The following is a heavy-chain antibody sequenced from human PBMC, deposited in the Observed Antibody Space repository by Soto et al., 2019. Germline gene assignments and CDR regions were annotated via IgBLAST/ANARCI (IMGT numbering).Heavy chain of an antibody. Sequence: QVQLVESGGGVVQPGRSLRLSCAASGFTFRSYGMHWVRQAPGKGLEWVAVISYDGSDKNYADSVKGRFTISRDNSRNTLWLQMVSLRPEDSAVYYCAKERANPNWPFDYWGRGTLVSVSS. J-gene: IGHJ4*02. D-gene: IGHD7-27*01. V-gene: IGHV3-30*18. CDR1: GFTFRSYG. CDR2: ISYDGSDK. CDR3: AKERANPNWPFDY.